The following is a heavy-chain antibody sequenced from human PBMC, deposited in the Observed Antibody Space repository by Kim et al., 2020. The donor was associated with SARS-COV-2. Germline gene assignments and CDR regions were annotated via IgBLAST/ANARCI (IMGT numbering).Heavy chain of an antibody. D-gene: IGHD3-3*01. Sequence: SETLSLTCAVSGGSISSGGYSWSWIRQPPGKGLEWIGYIYHSGSTYYNPSLKSRVTISVDRSKNQFSLKLISVTAADTAVYYCASGLVRFLEWYGMDVWGQGTTVTVSS. J-gene: IGHJ6*02. V-gene: IGHV4-30-2*01. CDR1: GGSISSGGYS. CDR3: ASGLVRFLEWYGMDV. CDR2: IYHSGST.